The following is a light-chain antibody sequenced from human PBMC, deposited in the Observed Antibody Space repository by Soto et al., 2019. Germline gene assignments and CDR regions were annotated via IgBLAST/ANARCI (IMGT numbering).Light chain of an antibody. CDR3: QQYFRLRT. CDR1: QDIGTY. V-gene: IGKV1-8*01. J-gene: IGKJ1*01. Sequence: AIQMTQSPSSLSASAGDRVTITCRASQDIGTYLVWYQQKPGKAPNLLIYSASTLHSGGPTRFSGSGAGTVLPITISSLQSEDSATYYCQQYFRLRTLGQGTKVEVK. CDR2: SAS.